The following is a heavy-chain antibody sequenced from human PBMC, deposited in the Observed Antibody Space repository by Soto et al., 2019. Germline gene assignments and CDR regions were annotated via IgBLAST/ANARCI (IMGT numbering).Heavy chain of an antibody. CDR3: ASLSATSDFDY. V-gene: IGHV4-4*02. D-gene: IGHD2-2*01. CDR2: IYHSGST. J-gene: IGHJ4*02. Sequence: QVQLQESGPGLVKPSGTLSLTCAVSGGSISSSNWWSWVRQPPGKGLEWIGEIYHSGSTNYNPSLKSRVIILVVKSKDQYFMKLSSVSASVTAVYYCASLSATSDFDYWGQGTLVTVSS. CDR1: GGSISSSNW.